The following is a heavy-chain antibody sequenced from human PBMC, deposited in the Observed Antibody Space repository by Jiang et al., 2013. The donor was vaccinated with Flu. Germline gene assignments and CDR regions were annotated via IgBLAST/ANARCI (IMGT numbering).Heavy chain of an antibody. Sequence: KPTQTLTLTCTFSGFSLSTSGVGVGWIRQPPGKALEWLALIYWNDDKRYSPSLKSRLTITKDTSKNQVVLTMTNMDPVDTGTYYCAHSGPDSSGWYGYFDYWGQGTLVTVSS. D-gene: IGHD6-19*01. CDR3: AHSGPDSSGWYGYFDY. V-gene: IGHV2-5*01. CDR2: IYWNDDK. CDR1: GFSLSTSGVG. J-gene: IGHJ4*02.